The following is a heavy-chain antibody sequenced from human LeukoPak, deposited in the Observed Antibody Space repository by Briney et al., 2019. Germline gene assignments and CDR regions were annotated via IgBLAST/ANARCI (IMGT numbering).Heavy chain of an antibody. D-gene: IGHD1-26*01. V-gene: IGHV3-23*01. J-gene: IGHJ4*02. CDR3: TKRVKYGGTWDHFAD. CDR2: VNAGGGNT. CDR1: GFTFDNYR. Sequence: GGSLRLSCAASGFTFDNYRMSWVRQAPGKGLEWVSTVNAGGGNTYYADSVKGRFTISRDNFKSTLILQMNSLRVEDTALYYCTKRVKYGGTWDHFADWGQGTLVTVSS.